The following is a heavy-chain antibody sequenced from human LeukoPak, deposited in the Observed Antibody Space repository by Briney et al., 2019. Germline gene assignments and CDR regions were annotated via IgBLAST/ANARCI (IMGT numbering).Heavy chain of an antibody. Sequence: GASVKVSCTASGGTFSSYAISWVRQAPGQGLEWMGGIIPIFGTANYAQKFQGRVTITADESTSTAYMELSSLRSEDTAVYYCARYYYDSSGYYYGYFDYWGQGTLVTVSS. D-gene: IGHD3-22*01. CDR1: GGTFSSYA. CDR2: IIPIFGTA. J-gene: IGHJ4*02. V-gene: IGHV1-69*13. CDR3: ARYYYDSSGYYYGYFDY.